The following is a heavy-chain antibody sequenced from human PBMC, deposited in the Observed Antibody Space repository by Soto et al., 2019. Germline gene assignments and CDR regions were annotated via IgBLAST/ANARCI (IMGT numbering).Heavy chain of an antibody. Sequence: QVQLVESGGGVVQPGRSLRLSCAASGFTFSSYAMHWVRQAPGKGLEWVAVISYDGSNKYYADSVKGRFTISRDNSTNTLYLQMNSLRAEDTAVYYCARDLSPVSDDDRYYYYYGMDVWGQGTTVAVAS. J-gene: IGHJ6*02. V-gene: IGHV3-30-3*01. D-gene: IGHD3-3*01. CDR2: ISYDGSNK. CDR3: ARDLSPVSDDDRYYYYYGMDV. CDR1: GFTFSSYA.